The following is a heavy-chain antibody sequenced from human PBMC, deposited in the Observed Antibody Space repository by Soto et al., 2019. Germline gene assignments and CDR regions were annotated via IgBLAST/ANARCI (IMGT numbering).Heavy chain of an antibody. CDR1: GYTFTSYG. V-gene: IGHV1-18*01. Sequence: ASVKVSCKASGYTFTSYGISWVRQAPGQGLEWMGWISAYNGNTNYAQKLQGRVTMTTDTSTSTAYMELRSLRSDDTAVYYCAREPNYYDSSGYYYLSNSAEYFQHWGQGTLVTVSS. CDR2: ISAYNGNT. CDR3: AREPNYYDSSGYYYLSNSAEYFQH. D-gene: IGHD3-22*01. J-gene: IGHJ1*01.